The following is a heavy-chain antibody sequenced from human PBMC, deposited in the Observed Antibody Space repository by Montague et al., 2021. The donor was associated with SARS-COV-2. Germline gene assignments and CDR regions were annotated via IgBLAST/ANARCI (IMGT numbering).Heavy chain of an antibody. CDR3: ARDLVVTDGISDY. J-gene: IGHJ4*02. D-gene: IGHD2-8*02. Sequence: SRSLSFSASGFTFSYFEMNWVRQAPGKGLEWISYISGAGTTIYCADSVKGRFTISRDNAKNSLYLQMNSLRAEDTAVYYCARDLVVTDGISDYWGQGTLVTVSS. V-gene: IGHV3-48*03. CDR2: ISGAGTTI. CDR1: GFTFSYFE.